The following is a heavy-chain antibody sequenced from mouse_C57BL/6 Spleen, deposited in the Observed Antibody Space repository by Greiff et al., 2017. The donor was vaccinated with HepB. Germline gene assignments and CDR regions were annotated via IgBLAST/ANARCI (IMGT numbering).Heavy chain of an antibody. CDR1: GYSFTGYY. CDR2: INPSTGGT. Sequence: EVQLKESGPELVKPGASVKISCKASGYSFTGYYMNWVKQSPEKSLEWIGEINPSTGGTTYNQKFKAKATLTVDKSSSTAYMQLKSLTSEDSAVYYCARLDGDRYYAMDYWGQGTSVTVSS. V-gene: IGHV1-42*01. CDR3: ARLDGDRYYAMDY. J-gene: IGHJ4*01. D-gene: IGHD2-3*01.